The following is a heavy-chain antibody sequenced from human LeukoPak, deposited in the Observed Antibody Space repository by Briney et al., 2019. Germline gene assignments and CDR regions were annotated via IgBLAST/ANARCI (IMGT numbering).Heavy chain of an antibody. J-gene: IGHJ4*02. CDR2: ISYDGNNQ. V-gene: IGHV3-30*03. Sequence: KPGGSLRLSCAASGFTFSSFGMHWLRQAPGKGLEWLGVISYDGNNQYYADSVKGRFTISRDSSKSTVSLRIDSLRLEDTAVYYCARPTPDSSGFYYDYWGQGTLVTVSS. D-gene: IGHD3-22*01. CDR3: ARPTPDSSGFYYDY. CDR1: GFTFSSFG.